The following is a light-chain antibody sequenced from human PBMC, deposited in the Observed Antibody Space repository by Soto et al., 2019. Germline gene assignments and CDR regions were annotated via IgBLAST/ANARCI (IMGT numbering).Light chain of an antibody. CDR3: SAYTSSSTWV. V-gene: IGLV2-14*01. J-gene: IGLJ3*02. Sequence: QSALTQPASVSGSPGQSITISCTGTSSDVGGYKYVSWYQHHPGKAPKLMIYEVSNRSSGVSNRFSGSKSGNTASLTISGLQAEDVADYYCSAYTSSSTWVFGGGTKLTVL. CDR1: SSDVGGYKY. CDR2: EVS.